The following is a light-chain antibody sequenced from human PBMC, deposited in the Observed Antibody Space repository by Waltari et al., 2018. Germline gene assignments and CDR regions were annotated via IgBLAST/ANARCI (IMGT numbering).Light chain of an antibody. CDR1: SFNLRSHS. J-gene: IGLJ3*02. CDR3: ATWDDSLGGLWV. Sequence: QSVLTQPPSASGTPRQRVTLPCSGRSFNLRSHSLHWYQQPPGTAPKLLMYGNNPRPSGVPDRFSGSKSGTSASLAISGLRSEDEAIYYCATWDDSLGGLWVFGGGTKVTVL. CDR2: GNN. V-gene: IGLV1-47*01.